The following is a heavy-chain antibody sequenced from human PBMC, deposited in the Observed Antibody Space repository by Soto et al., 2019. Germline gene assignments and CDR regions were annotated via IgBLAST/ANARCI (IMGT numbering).Heavy chain of an antibody. J-gene: IGHJ4*02. CDR3: ASPPRYCSSTSCSYDFDY. CDR2: IIPIFGTA. Sequence: QVQLVQSGAEVKKPGSSVKVSCKASGGTFSSYAISWVRQAPGQGLEWMGGIIPIFGTANYAQKFQGRVTITADESTSTAYMELSSLRSEDTAVYYCASPPRYCSSTSCSYDFDYWGQGTLVTVSS. CDR1: GGTFSSYA. V-gene: IGHV1-69*01. D-gene: IGHD2-2*01.